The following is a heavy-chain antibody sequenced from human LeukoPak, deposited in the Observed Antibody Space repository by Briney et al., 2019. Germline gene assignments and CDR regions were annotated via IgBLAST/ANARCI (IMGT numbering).Heavy chain of an antibody. CDR1: GGSISSYY. J-gene: IGHJ4*02. V-gene: IGHV4-59*01. Sequence: PSETLSLTCTVSGGSISSYYWSWIRQPPGKGLEWIGNIYYSGSTNYNPSLKSRVTISVDSSKNQFSLKVNSVTAADTAVYYCARVAGGKARPLEYWGQGILVTVSS. CDR3: ARVAGGKARPLEY. D-gene: IGHD6-13*01. CDR2: IYYSGST.